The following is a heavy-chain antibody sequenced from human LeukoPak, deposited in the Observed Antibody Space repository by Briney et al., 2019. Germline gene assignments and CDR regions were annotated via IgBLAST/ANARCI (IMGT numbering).Heavy chain of an antibody. Sequence: SVKVSCKASGGTFSSYAISWVRQAPGQGLEWMGGIIPIFGTANYAQKFQGRVTITADESTSTAYMELSSLRSDDTAVYYCARDYSGSYYRNWFDPWGQGTLVTVSS. CDR3: ARDYSGSYYRNWFDP. CDR1: GGTFSSYA. J-gene: IGHJ5*02. D-gene: IGHD1-26*01. CDR2: IIPIFGTA. V-gene: IGHV1-69*13.